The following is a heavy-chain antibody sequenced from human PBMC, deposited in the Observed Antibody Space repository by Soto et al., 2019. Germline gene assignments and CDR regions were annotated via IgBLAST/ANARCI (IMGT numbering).Heavy chain of an antibody. D-gene: IGHD3-22*01. CDR2: IDPSDSQT. CDR3: ARQIYDSDTGPNFQYYFDS. Sequence: GESLKISCKGSGYSFAGYWIAWVRQKPGKGLEWMGRIDPSDSQTYYSPSFRGHVTISVTKSITTVFLQWSSLRASDTAMYYCARQIYDSDTGPNFQYYFDSWGQGTQVTVSS. J-gene: IGHJ4*02. V-gene: IGHV5-10-1*01. CDR1: GYSFAGYW.